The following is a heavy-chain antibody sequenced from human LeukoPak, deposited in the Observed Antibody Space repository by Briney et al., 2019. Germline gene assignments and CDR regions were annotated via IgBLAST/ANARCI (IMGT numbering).Heavy chain of an antibody. CDR3: ARGIPAVI. J-gene: IGHJ4*02. Sequence: SETLSLTCAVYGGSFSGYYWSWIRQSPGKGLEWIGEINHSGSTNYNPSLKSRVTISVDTSKNQFSLKLSSVTAADTAVYYCARGIPAVIWGQGTLVTVSS. CDR1: GGSFSGYY. CDR2: INHSGST. V-gene: IGHV4-34*01. D-gene: IGHD3-10*01.